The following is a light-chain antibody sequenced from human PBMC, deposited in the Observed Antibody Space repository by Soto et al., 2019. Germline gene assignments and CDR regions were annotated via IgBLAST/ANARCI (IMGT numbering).Light chain of an antibody. CDR2: AAS. CDR3: QQSNTSPQT. V-gene: IGKV1-39*01. CDR1: QSVSSY. J-gene: IGKJ2*01. Sequence: DIQMTQSPSSLSASVGDRVTITCQASQSVSSYLNWYQQKPGNAPKLLIYAASDLHSGVPSRFSGSGSGTDFTLTISSLQPEDFATYYCQQSNTSPQTFGQGTKLEIK.